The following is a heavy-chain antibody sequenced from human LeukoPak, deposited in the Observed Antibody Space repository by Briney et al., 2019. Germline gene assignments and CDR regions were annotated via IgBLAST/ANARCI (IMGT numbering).Heavy chain of an antibody. CDR1: GFTFSSYS. V-gene: IGHV3-21*01. Sequence: GGSLRLSCAASGFTFSSYSMNWVRQAPGKGLEWVSSISSSSSYIYYADSVKGRFTISRDNAKNSLYLQMNSLRAENTLVSYCASDQNPYYDFWRRYCGFDHWGQGTLVTVSS. CDR3: ASDQNPYYDFWRRYCGFDH. J-gene: IGHJ5*02. CDR2: ISSSSSYI. D-gene: IGHD3-3*01.